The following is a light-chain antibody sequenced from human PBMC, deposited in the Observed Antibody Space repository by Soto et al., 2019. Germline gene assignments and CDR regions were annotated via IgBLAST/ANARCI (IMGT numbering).Light chain of an antibody. CDR3: QQYGISPRT. CDR2: GAS. CDR1: QSVSSSY. J-gene: IGKJ1*01. V-gene: IGKV3-20*01. Sequence: EIVLTHSPGALSLSPGERATLSCGASQSVSSSYLAWYQQKPGQAPRLLIYGASTRATGIPDRFSGSGSGTDFTLTISRLEPEDFAVYYCQQYGISPRTFGQGTKVNIK.